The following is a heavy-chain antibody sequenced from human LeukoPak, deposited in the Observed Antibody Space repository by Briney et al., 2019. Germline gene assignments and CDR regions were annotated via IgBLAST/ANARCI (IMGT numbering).Heavy chain of an antibody. CDR3: ARDFDFWSGYSIVQYYYYYYMDV. Sequence: PGGSLRLSCAASGFTFSSYSMNWVRQAPGKGLEWVPSISSSSSYIYYADSVKGRFTISRDNAKNSLYLQMNSLRAEDTAVYYCARDFDFWSGYSIVQYYYYYYMDVWGKGTTVTVSS. V-gene: IGHV3-21*01. J-gene: IGHJ6*03. CDR1: GFTFSSYS. D-gene: IGHD3-3*01. CDR2: ISSSSSYI.